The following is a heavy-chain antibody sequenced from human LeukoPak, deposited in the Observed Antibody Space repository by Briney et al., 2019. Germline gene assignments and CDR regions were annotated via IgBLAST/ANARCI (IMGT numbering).Heavy chain of an antibody. J-gene: IGHJ4*02. CDR2: IYHSGST. D-gene: IGHD2-2*01. CDR3: ARRGDGYCSSTSCYLYFDY. Sequence: PSETLSLTCAVSGGSISSSNWWSWVRQPPGKGLEWIGEIYHSGSTNYNPSLKSRVTISVDKPKNQFSLNLSSVTAADTAVYYCARRGDGYCSSTSCYLYFDYWGQGTLVTVSS. V-gene: IGHV4-4*02. CDR1: GGSISSSNW.